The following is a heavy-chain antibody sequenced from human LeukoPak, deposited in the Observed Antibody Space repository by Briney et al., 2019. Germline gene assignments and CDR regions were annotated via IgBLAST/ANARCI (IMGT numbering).Heavy chain of an antibody. V-gene: IGHV1-18*01. D-gene: IGHD3-3*01. CDR3: ARDGVGLWSSLKLYYYYYYYMDV. Sequence: ASVKVSCKASGYTFSRYGISWVRQAPGQGLEWMGWISAYNGNTNYAQKLQGRVTMTTDTSTSTAYMELRSLRSDDTAVYYCARDGVGLWSSLKLYYYYYYYMDVWGKGTTVTVSS. J-gene: IGHJ6*03. CDR2: ISAYNGNT. CDR1: GYTFSRYG.